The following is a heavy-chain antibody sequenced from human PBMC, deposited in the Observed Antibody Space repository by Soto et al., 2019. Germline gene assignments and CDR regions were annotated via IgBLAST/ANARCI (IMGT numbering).Heavy chain of an antibody. Sequence: PGGSLRLSCAASGFTFSSYAMTWVRQAPGKGLEWVSGISGSGVSTYYADSVKGRFTISRDNSKNTLYLQMNSLRAEDTALYYCAKEKISTSRCNRLDPWGQGTLVTVSS. CDR3: AKEKISTSRCNRLDP. J-gene: IGHJ5*02. D-gene: IGHD2-2*01. V-gene: IGHV3-23*01. CDR1: GFTFSSYA. CDR2: ISGSGVST.